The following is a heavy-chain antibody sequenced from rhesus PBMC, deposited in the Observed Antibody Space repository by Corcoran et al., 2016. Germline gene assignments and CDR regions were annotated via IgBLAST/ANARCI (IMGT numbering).Heavy chain of an antibody. CDR2: ISGSGVST. Sequence: QLQLQESGPGLGKPSETLSLTCAVSGGSIGSNYWGWIRQHPGKGTEWIVRISGSGVSTDDNPSLKSRVTISSDPSKTHFSLKLSSVTASDTAVYYCARYKIWTGYPLDYWGQGVLVTVSS. CDR3: ARYKIWTGYPLDY. D-gene: IGHD3-3*01. V-gene: IGHV4-173*01. CDR1: GGSIGSNY. J-gene: IGHJ4*01.